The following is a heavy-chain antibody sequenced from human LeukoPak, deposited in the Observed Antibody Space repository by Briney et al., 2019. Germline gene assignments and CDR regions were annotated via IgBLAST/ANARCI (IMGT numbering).Heavy chain of an antibody. V-gene: IGHV3-53*01. CDR3: ARGPIVVGTYYYMDV. Sequence: GGSLRLSCAAPGFTVSSYYMSWVRQAPGKGLEWVSVIYSGGSTNYADSVKGRFTISRDNAKNTLYLQMNSLRVEDTAVYYCARGPIVVGTYYYMDVWGKGTTVTVSS. CDR2: IYSGGST. D-gene: IGHD2-2*01. J-gene: IGHJ6*03. CDR1: GFTVSSYY.